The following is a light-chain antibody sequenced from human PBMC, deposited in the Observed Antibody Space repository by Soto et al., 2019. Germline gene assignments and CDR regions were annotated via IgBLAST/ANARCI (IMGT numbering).Light chain of an antibody. CDR3: QQYSSLWT. CDR2: TAS. Sequence: DIQLTQSPSFLSASVGDRVTITCRASQDISSHLAWYQQKPGKPPKLLISTASSLQSGVPSRFSGSGSGTEFTLTISSLQPDDLATYYCQQYSSLWTFGPGTKVDIK. J-gene: IGKJ1*01. V-gene: IGKV1-9*01. CDR1: QDISSH.